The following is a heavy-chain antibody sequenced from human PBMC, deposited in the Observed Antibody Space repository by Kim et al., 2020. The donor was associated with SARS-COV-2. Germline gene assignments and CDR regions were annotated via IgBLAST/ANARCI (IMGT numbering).Heavy chain of an antibody. CDR3: AKDKQLAPYYYYGMDV. CDR2: ISYDGSNK. J-gene: IGHJ6*01. CDR1: GFTFSSYG. D-gene: IGHD6-6*01. Sequence: GASLRLSCAASGFTFSSYGMHWVRQAPGKGLEWVAVISYDGSNKYYADSVKGRFTISRDNSKNTLYLQMNSLRAEDTAVYYCAKDKQLAPYYYYGMDVWG. V-gene: IGHV3-30*18.